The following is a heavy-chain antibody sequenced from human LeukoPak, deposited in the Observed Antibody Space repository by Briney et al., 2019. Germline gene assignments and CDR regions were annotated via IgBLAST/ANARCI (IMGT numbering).Heavy chain of an antibody. D-gene: IGHD5-12*01. Sequence: GGSLRLSCAASGFTFSYYSMNWVRQAPGKGLEWVSSISSSSDYIYYADSVMGRFTISRDNAKNSLYLQMNSPRAEDTAVYYCGRGGFESGYDYKQWLAYVDYWGQGTLVTVSS. J-gene: IGHJ4*02. V-gene: IGHV3-21*01. CDR2: ISSSSDYI. CDR3: GRGGFESGYDYKQWLAYVDY. CDR1: GFTFSYYS.